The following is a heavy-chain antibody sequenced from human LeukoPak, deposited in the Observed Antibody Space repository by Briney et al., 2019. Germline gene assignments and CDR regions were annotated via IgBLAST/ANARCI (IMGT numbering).Heavy chain of an antibody. CDR1: GGSISSYY. CDR2: IYTSGST. V-gene: IGHV4-4*07. J-gene: IGHJ4*02. D-gene: IGHD3-3*01. CDR3: ARTYYDFWSGYHEFDY. Sequence: PSETLSLTCTVSGGSISSYYWSWIRQPAGKGLEWIGRIYTSGSTNYNPSLKSRVTISVDTSKNQFSLKLSSATAADTAVYYCARTYYDFWSGYHEFDYWGQGTLVTVSS.